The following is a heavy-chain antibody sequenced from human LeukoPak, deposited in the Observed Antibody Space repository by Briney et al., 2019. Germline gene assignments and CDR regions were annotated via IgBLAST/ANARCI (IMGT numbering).Heavy chain of an antibody. CDR3: ARALYYYDTSGYYYFDS. V-gene: IGHV4-59*01. CDR1: GGSISSYY. Sequence: SETLSLPCTVSGGSISSYYWSWIRQPPGKGLEWIGYIYYSGSTNYNPSLKSRVTISVDTSKNQFSLKLSSVTAADAAVYYCARALYYYDTSGYYYFDSWGQGTPVTVSS. J-gene: IGHJ4*02. D-gene: IGHD3-22*01. CDR2: IYYSGST.